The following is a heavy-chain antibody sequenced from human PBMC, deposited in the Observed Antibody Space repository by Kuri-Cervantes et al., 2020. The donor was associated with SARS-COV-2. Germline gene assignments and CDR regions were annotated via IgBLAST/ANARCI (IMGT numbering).Heavy chain of an antibody. D-gene: IGHD3-10*01. J-gene: IGHJ5*02. V-gene: IGHV1-69*06. CDR3: ARSSGRHLYSPSGNWFDP. Sequence: SVKVSCKASGGPLNNYVINRVRQAPGQGLEWMGRIIPIFETVNYAQKFQGRVTITADKSTSTGYMEVSSLTSEDTAVYYCARSSGRHLYSPSGNWFDPWGQGTLVTVSS. CDR1: GGPLNNYV. CDR2: IIPIFETV.